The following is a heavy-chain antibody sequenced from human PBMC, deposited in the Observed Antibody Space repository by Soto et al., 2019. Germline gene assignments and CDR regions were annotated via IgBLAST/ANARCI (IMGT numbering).Heavy chain of an antibody. J-gene: IGHJ4*02. Sequence: GGSLRLSCAASGFTFSSYAMSWVRQAPGKGLEWVSAISGSGSSTYYAESVKGRFTISRDNSKNTLYLQMNSLRAEDTAVYYCAKGMVYVDYGDSDPYIDYSGQGTLVTVST. CDR2: ISGSGSST. D-gene: IGHD4-17*01. CDR1: GFTFSSYA. CDR3: AKGMVYVDYGDSDPYIDY. V-gene: IGHV3-23*01.